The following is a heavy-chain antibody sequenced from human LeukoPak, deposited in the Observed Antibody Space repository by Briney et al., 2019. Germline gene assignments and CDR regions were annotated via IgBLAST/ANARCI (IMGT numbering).Heavy chain of an antibody. V-gene: IGHV1-2*02. D-gene: IGHD5-24*01. CDR2: INPNSGDT. J-gene: IGHJ4*02. CDR3: ARGLATID. Sequence: ASVKVSCKASGYTFTDYYLHWVRQAPGQGLEWMGWINPNSGDTDSAQKFQGRVTMTRDTSISTAYMELSRLRSEDTAVYYCARGLATIDWGQGTLVTVSS. CDR1: GYTFTDYY.